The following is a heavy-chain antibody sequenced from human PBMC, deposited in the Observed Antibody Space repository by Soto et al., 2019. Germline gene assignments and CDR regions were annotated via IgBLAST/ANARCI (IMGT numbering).Heavy chain of an antibody. V-gene: IGHV3-30*18. J-gene: IGHJ2*01. CDR1: GFTFSSYG. CDR3: AKHAPTTYSSAGHWYFDL. Sequence: QVQLVESGGGVVQPGRSLRLSCAASGFTFSSYGMHWVRQAPGKGLEWVAVISYDGSNKYYADSVKGRFTISRDNSKNRLDLQMNSLSAEHTAMYYCAKHAPTTYSSAGHWYFDLWGRGTLVTVSS. CDR2: ISYDGSNK. D-gene: IGHD6-25*01.